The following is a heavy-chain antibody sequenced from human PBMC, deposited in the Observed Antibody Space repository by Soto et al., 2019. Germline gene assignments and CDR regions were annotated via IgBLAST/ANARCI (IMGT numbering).Heavy chain of an antibody. CDR2: ISGSGGST. Sequence: EVQLLESGGGLVQPGGSLRLSCAASGFTFSSYAMSWVRQAPGKGLEWVSAISGSGGSTYYADSVKGRFTISRDNSKNTLYLQMNSLRAEDTAVYYCAKPKFTLFVGVSDYYYMDVWGKGTTVTVSS. CDR1: GFTFSSYA. J-gene: IGHJ6*03. V-gene: IGHV3-23*01. CDR3: AKPKFTLFVGVSDYYYMDV. D-gene: IGHD3-3*01.